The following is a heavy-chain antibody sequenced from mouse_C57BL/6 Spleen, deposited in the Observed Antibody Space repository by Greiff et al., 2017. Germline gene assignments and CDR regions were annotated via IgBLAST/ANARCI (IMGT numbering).Heavy chain of an antibody. CDR2: ISYDGSN. CDR3: AGGICPEY. J-gene: IGHJ2*01. D-gene: IGHD6-1*01. Sequence: DVKLQESGPGLVKPSQSLSLTCSVTGYSITSGYYWNWLRQFPGNKLEWMGYISYDGSNNYNPSLKNRISITRDTSKNQFFLKLNSVTTEDTATYYCAGGICPEYWGQGTTLTVAS. V-gene: IGHV3-6*01. CDR1: GYSITSGYY.